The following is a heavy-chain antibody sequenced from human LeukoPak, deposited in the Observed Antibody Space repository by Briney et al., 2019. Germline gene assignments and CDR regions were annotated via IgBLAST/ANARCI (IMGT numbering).Heavy chain of an antibody. Sequence: GGSLRLSCAASGFTFSSHAMSWVRQTPGKGLEWVSSISAGGDNTHYADSVKGRFTIPRDNSKSTLYLQMNSLRAEDTAVYFCAYFDSSGYYYGRLRYWGQGTPVTVSS. D-gene: IGHD3-22*01. CDR3: AYFDSSGYYYGRLRY. V-gene: IGHV3-23*01. J-gene: IGHJ4*02. CDR1: GFTFSSHA. CDR2: ISAGGDNT.